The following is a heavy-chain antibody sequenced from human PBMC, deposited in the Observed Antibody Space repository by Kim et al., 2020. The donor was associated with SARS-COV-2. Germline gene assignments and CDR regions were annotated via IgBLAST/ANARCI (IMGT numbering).Heavy chain of an antibody. Sequence: SETLSLTCTISGVSMSDYFWNWIRQPAGGGLEWIGRIYTSGHTDYKPSLESRVTMSIDTSRSQFFLRLTSVTAAYTAVYFCVRAPVTTTPSTDYHFDQWGQGSLVTVSS. CDR3: VRAPVTTTPSTDYHFDQ. CDR2: IYTSGHT. CDR1: GVSMSDYF. V-gene: IGHV4-4*07. D-gene: IGHD2-15*01. J-gene: IGHJ4*02.